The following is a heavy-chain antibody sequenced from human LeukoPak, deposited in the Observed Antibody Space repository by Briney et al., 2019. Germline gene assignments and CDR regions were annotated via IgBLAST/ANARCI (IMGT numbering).Heavy chain of an antibody. J-gene: IGHJ4*02. CDR3: ARVWQDYSGVDY. CDR1: GFTFSSYG. Sequence: PGGSLRLSCAASGFTFSSYGMHWVRQAPGKGLEWISYISTTGTTIHYADSVKGRFAISRDNAKSSLCLQMNSLRDEDTAVYYCARVWQDYSGVDYWGQGTLVTVSS. D-gene: IGHD2-21*01. CDR2: ISTTGTTI. V-gene: IGHV3-48*02.